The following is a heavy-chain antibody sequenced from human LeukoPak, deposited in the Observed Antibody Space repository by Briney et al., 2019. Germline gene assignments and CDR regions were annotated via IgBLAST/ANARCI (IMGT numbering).Heavy chain of an antibody. J-gene: IGHJ4*02. Sequence: SRTLSLTCTVSGGSISSGSYYWSWIRQPAGKGLEWIGRIYTSGSTNYNPSLKSRVTISVDTSKNQFSLKLSSVTAADTAVYYCAGFWSGYYGFDYWGQGTLVTVSS. D-gene: IGHD3-3*01. CDR3: AGFWSGYYGFDY. CDR1: GGSISSGSYY. V-gene: IGHV4-61*02. CDR2: IYTSGST.